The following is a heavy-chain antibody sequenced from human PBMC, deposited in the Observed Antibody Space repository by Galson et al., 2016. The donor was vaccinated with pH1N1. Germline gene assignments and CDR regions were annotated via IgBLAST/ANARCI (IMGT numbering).Heavy chain of an antibody. Sequence: SLRLSCAASGFIFSGYSMNWVRQAPGKGLEWVSSITSGSFHIYYADSVKGRFTISRGNAKNSLYLQMNSLRAEDTALYYCAKVTGYLYGYVDYWGQGTLVTVSS. CDR2: ITSGSFHI. V-gene: IGHV3-21*04. CDR1: GFIFSGYS. D-gene: IGHD5-18*01. J-gene: IGHJ4*02. CDR3: AKVTGYLYGYVDY.